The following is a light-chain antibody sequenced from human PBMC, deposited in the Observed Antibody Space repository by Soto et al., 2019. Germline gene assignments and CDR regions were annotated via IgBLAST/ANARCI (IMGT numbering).Light chain of an antibody. CDR2: AAS. CDR1: QGISRS. J-gene: IGKJ1*01. Sequence: AIRLTQSPSSFSASTGDRVTITCRASQGISRSLDWYQQKPGKAPKLLIYAASTLQSGVPSRFSGSGSGTDFTLTSSCLQSEDFATYYCQQYYSYPQAFGQGTKVDIK. V-gene: IGKV1-8*01. CDR3: QQYYSYPQA.